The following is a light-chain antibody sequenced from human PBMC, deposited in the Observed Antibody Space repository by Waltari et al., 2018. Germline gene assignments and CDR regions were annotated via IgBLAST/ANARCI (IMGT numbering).Light chain of an antibody. V-gene: IGLV1-44*01. Sequence: QSVLTQPPSASGTPGQRVTIPCSGSTSHIRHNTANWNPQVPRTAPKVLIFTNNERPSGVPDRFSGSKSGTSASLVISGLQSEDEADYYCATWDDSLDGWVFGGGTRLTVL. J-gene: IGLJ3*02. CDR3: ATWDDSLDGWV. CDR1: TSHIRHNT. CDR2: TNN.